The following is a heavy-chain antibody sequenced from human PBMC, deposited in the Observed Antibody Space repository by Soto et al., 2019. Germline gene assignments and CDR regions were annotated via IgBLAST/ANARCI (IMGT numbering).Heavy chain of an antibody. CDR3: ESSVYFNY. Sequence: EVQVVESGGGLVQPGGSLRLSCAASGFTFSTYSMNWVRQAPGKGLEWVSYISSTGNTIYYPDSVKGRFTISRDTAKNSLYLQLNSRRAEDRTVYSCESSVYFNYWGQGTMVTVSS. CDR2: ISSTGNTI. CDR1: GFTFSTYS. V-gene: IGHV3-48*01. J-gene: IGHJ4*02.